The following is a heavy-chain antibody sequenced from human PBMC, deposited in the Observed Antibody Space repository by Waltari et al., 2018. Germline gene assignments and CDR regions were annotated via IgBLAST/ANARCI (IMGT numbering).Heavy chain of an antibody. V-gene: IGHV3-15*01. CDR3: TEQIVDISDY. D-gene: IGHD2-21*01. J-gene: IGHJ4*02. CDR1: AMTFRSVW. Sequence: EVQPLASGGGIVTPGGSLRLSCVASAMTFRSVWWSWVRQAPGKGLEWVARMKSECQGETADYAPAVKGRCTISGYDSQSTVYLHMSSLIIDETGVYFGTEQIVDISDYWGQGPLVTVSS. CDR2: MKSECQGETA.